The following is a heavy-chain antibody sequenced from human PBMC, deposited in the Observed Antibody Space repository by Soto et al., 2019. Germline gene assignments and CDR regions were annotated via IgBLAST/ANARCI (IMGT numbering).Heavy chain of an antibody. Sequence: GGSLGLSCAASGFTFSSYAMNWVRQAPGKGLEWVSTISGSGGSTFYADSVKGRFTISRDNSKNTLYLQKNSLRAEDTAVYYCAKGSLLRFLEVYYFDYWGQGTLVTVSS. CDR2: ISGSGGST. CDR3: AKGSLLRFLEVYYFDY. D-gene: IGHD3-3*01. CDR1: GFTFSSYA. V-gene: IGHV3-23*01. J-gene: IGHJ4*02.